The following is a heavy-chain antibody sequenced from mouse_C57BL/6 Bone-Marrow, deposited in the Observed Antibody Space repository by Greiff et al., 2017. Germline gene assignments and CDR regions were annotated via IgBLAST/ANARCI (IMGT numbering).Heavy chain of an antibody. J-gene: IGHJ4*01. CDR3: ARGGQLRHGLAMDY. V-gene: IGHV5-4*01. D-gene: IGHD3-2*02. Sequence: EVQLVESGGGLVKPGGSLKLSCAASGFTFSSYAMSWVRQTPEKRLEWVATISDGGSYTYYPDNVKGRFTISRDNAKNNLYLHMSHLKSEDTAMYYCARGGQLRHGLAMDYWGQGTSVTVSS. CDR2: ISDGGSYT. CDR1: GFTFSSYA.